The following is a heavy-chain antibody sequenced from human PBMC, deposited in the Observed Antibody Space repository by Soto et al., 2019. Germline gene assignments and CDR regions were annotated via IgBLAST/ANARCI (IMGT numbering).Heavy chain of an antibody. Sequence: QVQLVQSGAEVKKPGASVMVSCKASGYTFTSYDISWVRQATGQGLEWMGWMNPNSGNTGYAQNFQGRVTMTRNTSISTAYMELSSLRSKATAVYFCAREAGETFNWFDPWGQGTLVTVSS. CDR3: AREAGETFNWFDP. CDR1: GYTFTSYD. V-gene: IGHV1-8*01. CDR2: MNPNSGNT. D-gene: IGHD3-10*01. J-gene: IGHJ5*02.